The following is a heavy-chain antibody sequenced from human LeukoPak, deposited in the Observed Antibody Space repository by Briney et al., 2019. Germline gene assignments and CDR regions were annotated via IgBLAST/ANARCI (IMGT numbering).Heavy chain of an antibody. V-gene: IGHV3-33*01. D-gene: IGHD2-15*01. J-gene: IGHJ4*02. CDR1: GFTFSSYG. Sequence: PGGSLRLSCEASGFTFSSYGMHWVRQAPGKGLEWVAVIWYDGSNKYYADSVKGRFTISRDNSKNTLYLQMNSLRAEDTAVYYCARDRYCSGGSCYGGGDYWGQGTLVTVSS. CDR3: ARDRYCSGGSCYGGGDY. CDR2: IWYDGSNK.